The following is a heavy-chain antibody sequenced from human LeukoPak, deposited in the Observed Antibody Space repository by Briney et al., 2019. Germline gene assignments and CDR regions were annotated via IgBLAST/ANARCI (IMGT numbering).Heavy chain of an antibody. D-gene: IGHD6-19*01. CDR2: VLHLVDIK. CDR1: GSTFINYA. V-gene: IGHV3-30-3*01. J-gene: IGHJ4*02. Sequence: GGSLRLSCTASGSTFINYAMSWVRQAPGKGLEWMGIVLHLVDIKFYADSVKGRFTISTDNSNNTAYLEINSLRCEVTAVYYCASALDRRLVHYFDFWGPGTLVTVSS. CDR3: ASALDRRLVHYFDF.